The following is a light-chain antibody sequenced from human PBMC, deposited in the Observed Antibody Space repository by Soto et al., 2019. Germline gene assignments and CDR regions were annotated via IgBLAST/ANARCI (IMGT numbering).Light chain of an antibody. CDR3: QQYYSTPALT. Sequence: MVIAESPDSLSVSLGYSATINCNSSQSVVYSSNNKNYLAWYQQKPGQPPKLLIYWASTRESGVPDRFSGSGSGTDFTLTISSLQAEDVAVYYCQQYYSTPALTFGGGTKVDNK. CDR1: QSVVYSSNNKNY. CDR2: WAS. V-gene: IGKV4-1*01. J-gene: IGKJ4*01.